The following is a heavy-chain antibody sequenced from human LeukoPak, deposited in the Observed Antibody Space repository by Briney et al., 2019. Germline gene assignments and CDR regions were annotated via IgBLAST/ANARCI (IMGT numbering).Heavy chain of an antibody. CDR2: IYYSGST. Sequence: SETLSLTCTVSGGSISNYYWSWIRQPPGKGLEWIGYIYYSGSTNYNPSLKSRVTISVDTSKNQFSLKLSSVTAADTAVYYCARALQPYYFDYWGQGTLVTVSS. CDR3: ARALQPYYFDY. D-gene: IGHD1-1*01. CDR1: GGSISNYY. V-gene: IGHV4-59*01. J-gene: IGHJ4*02.